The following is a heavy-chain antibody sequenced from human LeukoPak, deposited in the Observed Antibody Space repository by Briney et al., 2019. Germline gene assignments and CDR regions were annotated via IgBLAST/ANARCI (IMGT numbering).Heavy chain of an antibody. Sequence: GGSLRLSCAASGFTFSSYEMNWVRQAPGKGLEWVSSVSRSGTYIFYADSVKGRFTISRDNAKNSLSLQMNSLRAEDTAVYFCARDDGYYDVLDGYPIDYWGQGTLVTVSS. J-gene: IGHJ4*02. CDR2: VSRSGTYI. CDR1: GFTFSSYE. D-gene: IGHD3-9*01. V-gene: IGHV3-21*01. CDR3: ARDDGYYDVLDGYPIDY.